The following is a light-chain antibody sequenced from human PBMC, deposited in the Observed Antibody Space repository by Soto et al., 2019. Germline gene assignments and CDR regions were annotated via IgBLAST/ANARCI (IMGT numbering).Light chain of an antibody. J-gene: IGLJ2*01. CDR3: SSCTSGSTVL. CDR1: SRDVGAYNF. CDR2: DVS. Sequence: QSVLTQPASVSGSPGQSITISCTGTSRDVGAYNFVSWYQQHPGKAPKLIIYDVSNRPSGVSDRFSGSKSGNTASLTISGLQTEDEADYYCSSCTSGSTVLFGGGTKVTVL. V-gene: IGLV2-14*03.